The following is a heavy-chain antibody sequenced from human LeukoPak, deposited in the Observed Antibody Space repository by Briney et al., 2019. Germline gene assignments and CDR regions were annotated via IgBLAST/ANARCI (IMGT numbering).Heavy chain of an antibody. CDR3: AGGVWQQLIPGDY. J-gene: IGHJ4*02. CDR2: IYSGGTT. CDR1: GFTVSSNY. V-gene: IGHV3-66*01. D-gene: IGHD6-13*01. Sequence: TGGSLILSCAASGFTVSSNYMSWVRQAPGKGLEWVSVIYSGGTTYYADSVKGRFTISRDNSKNKNTLYLQMNSLRAEDTAVYYCAGGVWQQLIPGDYWGQGTLVTVSS.